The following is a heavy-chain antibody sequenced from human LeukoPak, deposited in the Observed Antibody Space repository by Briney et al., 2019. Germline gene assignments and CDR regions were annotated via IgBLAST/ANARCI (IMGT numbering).Heavy chain of an antibody. CDR1: GGSISSGGSS. J-gene: IGHJ4*02. D-gene: IGHD3-22*01. CDR2: IYHSGST. V-gene: IGHV4-30-2*01. Sequence: SQTLSLTCAVSGGSISSGGSSWSWIRQPPGKGLEWIGYIYHSGSTYYNPSLKSRVTISVDTSKNQFSLKLSSVTSADTAVYYCARACYDSSGYHLDYWGQGTLVTVSS. CDR3: ARACYDSSGYHLDY.